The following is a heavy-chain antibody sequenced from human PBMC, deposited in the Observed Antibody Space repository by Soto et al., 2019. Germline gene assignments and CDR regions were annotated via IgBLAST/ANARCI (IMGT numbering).Heavy chain of an antibody. Sequence: EVQLLESGGGLVQPGGSLRLSCAASGFTFSSYALNWVRQAPGKGLEWVSAISGNGGTTYYADSVRGRFTISRDNSKNTVYLQMNSLRVDDTAVYYCAKAWVDYFDYWGQGTLVTVSS. CDR1: GFTFSSYA. J-gene: IGHJ4*02. V-gene: IGHV3-23*01. CDR2: ISGNGGTT. D-gene: IGHD1-26*01. CDR3: AKAWVDYFDY.